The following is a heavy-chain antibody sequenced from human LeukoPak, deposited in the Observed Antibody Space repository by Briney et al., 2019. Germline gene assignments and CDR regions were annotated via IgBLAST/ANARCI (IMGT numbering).Heavy chain of an antibody. J-gene: IGHJ4*02. D-gene: IGHD3/OR15-3a*01. Sequence: SETLSLTCTVSGGFISSGSYYWSWIRQPAGKGLEWIGRIYTSGSTNYNPSLKSRVTISVDTSKNQFSLKLSSVTAEDTAVHYCARLRWVDWVFDYWGQGTRLTVSS. V-gene: IGHV4-61*02. CDR2: IYTSGST. CDR3: ARLRWVDWVFDY. CDR1: GGFISSGSYY.